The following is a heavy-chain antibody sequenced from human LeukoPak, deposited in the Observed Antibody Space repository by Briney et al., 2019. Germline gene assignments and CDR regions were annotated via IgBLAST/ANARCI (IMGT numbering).Heavy chain of an antibody. J-gene: IGHJ6*04. Sequence: GASVKVSCKASGYTFTNYGISWVRQAPGQGLEWMGWISAYNGNTNYAQKLQGRVTMTTDTSTSTAYMEMRSLRSDDTAVYYCARNHYSGGYSPRDGMDVWGKGTTVTVSS. CDR1: GYTFTNYG. D-gene: IGHD1-26*01. CDR3: ARNHYSGGYSPRDGMDV. V-gene: IGHV1-18*01. CDR2: ISAYNGNT.